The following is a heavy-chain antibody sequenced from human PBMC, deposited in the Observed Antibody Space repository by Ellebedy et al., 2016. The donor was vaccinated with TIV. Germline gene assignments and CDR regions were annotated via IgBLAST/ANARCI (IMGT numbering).Heavy chain of an antibody. CDR1: GFSFAIYG. J-gene: IGHJ5*02. CDR3: ARGAVTGMTTATFDP. Sequence: GESLKISCVASGFSFAIYGMHWVRQAPGTGPEWVAAISLDGGHEYYADSVKGRFTISRDNSKNTVYLQMNSLSSEDTAVYYCARGAVTGMTTATFDPWGQGTLVTVSS. D-gene: IGHD4-11*01. CDR2: ISLDGGHE. V-gene: IGHV3-30*03.